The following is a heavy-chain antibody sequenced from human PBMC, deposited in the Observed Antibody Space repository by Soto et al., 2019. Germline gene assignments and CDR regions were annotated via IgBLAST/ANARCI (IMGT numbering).Heavy chain of an antibody. D-gene: IGHD3-10*01. CDR2: TFGTWAT. Sequence: QVQLQESGPGLVKSSETLSLICFVSGEALGSGQSYWNWIRQAPGKGLEWIGQTFGTWATKYSAYLRSRGTTSVDTSKSKISLTLTSVTAADSAIYFWASGRSDSAGSSFGRRMDVWGQGTTVTVSS. J-gene: IGHJ6*02. V-gene: IGHV4-61*01. CDR1: GEALGSGQSY. CDR3: ASGRSDSAGSSFGRRMDV.